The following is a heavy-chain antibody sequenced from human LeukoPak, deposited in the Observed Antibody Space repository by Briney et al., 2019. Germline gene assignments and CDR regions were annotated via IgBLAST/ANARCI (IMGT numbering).Heavy chain of an antibody. CDR1: GFTFSSYW. D-gene: IGHD3-16*02. J-gene: IGHJ4*02. CDR2: IKQDGSEK. Sequence: GGSLRLSCAASGFTFSSYWMSWVRQAPGKGLEWVANIKQDGSEKYYVDSVKGRFTISRDNAKNSLYLQMNSLRAEDTAVYYCGRGQILSNLLSFDLWGPGTLVTVSS. CDR3: GRGQILSNLLSFDL. V-gene: IGHV3-7*01.